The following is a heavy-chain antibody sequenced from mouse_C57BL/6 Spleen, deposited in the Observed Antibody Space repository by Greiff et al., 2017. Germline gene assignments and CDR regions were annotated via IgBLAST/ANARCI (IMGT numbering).Heavy chain of an antibody. CDR2: IYPGDGDT. CDR3: ARKTLNYYEPYYYAMDY. CDR1: GYAFSSSW. Sequence: LVESVPELVKPGASVKISCKASGYAFSSSWMNWVKQRPGKGLEWIGRIYPGDGDTKYNGKFKGKATLPADKSSSTAYMQLSSLTSEDSAVYFCARKTLNYYEPYYYAMDYWGQGTSVTVSS. J-gene: IGHJ4*01. D-gene: IGHD2-4*01. V-gene: IGHV1-82*01.